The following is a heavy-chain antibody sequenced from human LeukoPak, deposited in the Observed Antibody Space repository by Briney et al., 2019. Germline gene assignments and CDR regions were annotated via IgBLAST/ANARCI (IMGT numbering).Heavy chain of an antibody. D-gene: IGHD2-15*01. CDR3: TRYCSGGSCYENNWFDP. Sequence: SETQSLTCTVSGGSISSGDYYWSWIRQPPGKGLEWIGYIYYSGSTYYNPSLKSRVTISVDTSKNQFSLKLSSVTAADTAVYYCTRYCSGGSCYENNWFDPWGQGTLVTVSS. J-gene: IGHJ5*02. CDR1: GGSISSGDYY. V-gene: IGHV4-30-4*01. CDR2: IYYSGST.